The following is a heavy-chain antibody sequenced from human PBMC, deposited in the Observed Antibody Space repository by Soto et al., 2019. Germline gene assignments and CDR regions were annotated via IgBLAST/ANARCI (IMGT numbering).Heavy chain of an antibody. Sequence: QVQLVQSGAEVKKPGSSVKVSCKASGGTFSSYAISWVRQAPGQGLEWMGGIIPIFGTANYAQKFQGRVTITADKSTGTAYMELSSLRSEDTAVYYCARDRGGYCSGGSCSNWFDPWGQGTLVTVSS. D-gene: IGHD2-15*01. V-gene: IGHV1-69*06. CDR1: GGTFSSYA. J-gene: IGHJ5*02. CDR2: IIPIFGTA. CDR3: ARDRGGYCSGGSCSNWFDP.